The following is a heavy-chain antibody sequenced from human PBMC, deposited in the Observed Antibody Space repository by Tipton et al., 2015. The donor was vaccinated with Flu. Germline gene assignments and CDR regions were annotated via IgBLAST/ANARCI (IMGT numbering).Heavy chain of an antibody. CDR3: ARVGDSSVAYGLDY. CDR2: IYDSGRI. Sequence: GLVKPSETLSLICTVSGASVSGSRYYWAWIRQAPGKGPECIGTIYDSGRIYYNPSPKSRLIISVDTSKNQFSLRLSTVTAADTARYYCARVGDSSVAYGLDYWGQGTLVTVSS. D-gene: IGHD3-22*01. J-gene: IGHJ4*02. V-gene: IGHV4-39*07. CDR1: GASVSGSRYY.